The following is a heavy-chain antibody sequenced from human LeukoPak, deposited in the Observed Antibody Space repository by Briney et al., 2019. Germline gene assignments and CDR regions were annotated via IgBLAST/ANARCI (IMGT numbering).Heavy chain of an antibody. CDR1: GGTFSSYA. J-gene: IGHJ4*02. CDR2: IIPIFGIA. CDR3: ARYYYDSSGLSQTFFDY. Sequence: SVKVSCKASGGTFSSYAISWVRQAPGQGLEWMGRIIPIFGIANYAQKFQGRVTNTADKSTSTAYMELSSLRSEDTAVYYCARYYYDSSGLSQTFFDYWGQGTLVTVSS. V-gene: IGHV1-69*04. D-gene: IGHD3-22*01.